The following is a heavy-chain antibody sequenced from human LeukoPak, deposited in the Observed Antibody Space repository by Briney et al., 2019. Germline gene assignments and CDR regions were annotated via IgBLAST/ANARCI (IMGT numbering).Heavy chain of an antibody. CDR3: ARGTVTPGHWYFDL. CDR2: TSYDESHK. Sequence: HPGGSLRLSCAASGFTFSSYAMHWVRQAPGKGLEWVAVTSYDESHKYYAYSVKGRFTISRDNSKSTLDLQMNSLRPEDTAVYYCARGTVTPGHWYFDLWGRGTLVTVSS. J-gene: IGHJ2*01. D-gene: IGHD4-17*01. V-gene: IGHV3-30-3*01. CDR1: GFTFSSYA.